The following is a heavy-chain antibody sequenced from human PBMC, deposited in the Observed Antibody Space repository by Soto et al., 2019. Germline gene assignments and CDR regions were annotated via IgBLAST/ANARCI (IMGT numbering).Heavy chain of an antibody. Sequence: GGSVRLSCAASGFTFDDYAMHWVRQAPGKGLEWVSGISWNSGSIGYADSVKGRFTISRDNAKNSLYLQMNSLRAEDTALYYCAKASLLFGELEGWFDPWCQGTLVTVSS. V-gene: IGHV3-9*01. D-gene: IGHD3-10*01. J-gene: IGHJ5*02. CDR3: AKASLLFGELEGWFDP. CDR1: GFTFDDYA. CDR2: ISWNSGSI.